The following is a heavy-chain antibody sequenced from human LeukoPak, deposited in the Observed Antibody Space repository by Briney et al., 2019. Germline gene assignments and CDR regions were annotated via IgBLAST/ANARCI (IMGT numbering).Heavy chain of an antibody. CDR3: SANYYDSSGYYYDFDY. V-gene: IGHV4-31*03. CDR2: IYYSGST. CDR1: GGSISSGGYY. J-gene: IGHJ4*02. D-gene: IGHD3-22*01. Sequence: PSQTLSLTCTVSGGSISSGGYYWSWIRQHPGKGLEWIGYIYYSGSTYYNPSLKSRVAISVDTSKNQFSLKPSSVTAADTAVYYCSANYYDSSGYYYDFDYWGQGTLVTVSS.